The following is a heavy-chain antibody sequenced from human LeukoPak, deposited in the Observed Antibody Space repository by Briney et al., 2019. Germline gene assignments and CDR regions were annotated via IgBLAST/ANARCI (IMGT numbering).Heavy chain of an antibody. CDR3: ARGHCSSTSCYLLDY. Sequence: SETLSLTCTVSGGSISSGDYYWSWIRQPPGKGLEWIRYIYYSGSTYYNPSLKSRVTISVDTSKNQFSLKLSSVTAADTAVYYCARGHCSSTSCYLLDYWGQGTLVTVSS. CDR2: IYYSGST. J-gene: IGHJ4*02. CDR1: GGSISSGDYY. D-gene: IGHD2-2*01. V-gene: IGHV4-30-4*01.